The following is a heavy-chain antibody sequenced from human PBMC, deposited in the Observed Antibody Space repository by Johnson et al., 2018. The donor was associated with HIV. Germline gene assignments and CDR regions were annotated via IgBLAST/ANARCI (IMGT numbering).Heavy chain of an antibody. Sequence: VQLVESGGGLVQPGGSLRLSCAASGFTVRSNYMSWVRQAPGTGMEWVSVIHTGGITYYADSVTGRFTISRDNSKNTLYLQMNSLRAEDTAVYYSAREATGTLVHQWAVDIWGQGTMVTVSS. CDR1: GFTVRSNY. CDR3: AREATGTLVHQWAVDI. CDR2: IHTGGIT. V-gene: IGHV3-66*01. D-gene: IGHD4-17*01. J-gene: IGHJ3*02.